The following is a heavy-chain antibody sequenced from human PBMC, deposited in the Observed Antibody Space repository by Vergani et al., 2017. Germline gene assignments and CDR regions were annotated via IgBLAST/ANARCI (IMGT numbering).Heavy chain of an antibody. D-gene: IGHD3-22*01. Sequence: QVQLQESGPGLVKPSQPLSLTCTVSGGSISSGSYYWSWIRQPAGKGLEWIGRIYTSGSTNYNPSIKSRVTISVDTSKNQFSLKLSSVTAADTAVYFCARAYYYDSSGYPDAFDIWGQGTMVTVSS. CDR1: GGSISSGSYY. CDR2: IYTSGST. V-gene: IGHV4-61*02. J-gene: IGHJ3*02. CDR3: ARAYYYDSSGYPDAFDI.